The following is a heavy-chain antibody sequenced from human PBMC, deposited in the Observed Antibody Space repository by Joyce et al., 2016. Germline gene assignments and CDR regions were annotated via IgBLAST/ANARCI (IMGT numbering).Heavy chain of an antibody. CDR3: ARGRGSAAGYFDY. CDR2: INSASKYI. V-gene: IGHV3-21*01. J-gene: IGHJ4*02. Sequence: EVQLVESGGGLVKPGGSLRLSCVASGFSFPSYSMNWARQAPGKGRGWVSYINSASKYIYYADSVKGRFTISRDNAKNSVYLQMNSLRAEDTAVYYCARGRGSAAGYFDYWGQGTLVTVSS. D-gene: IGHD6-13*01. CDR1: GFSFPSYS.